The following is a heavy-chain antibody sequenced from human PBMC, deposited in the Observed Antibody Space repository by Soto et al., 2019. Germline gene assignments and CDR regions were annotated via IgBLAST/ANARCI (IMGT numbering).Heavy chain of an antibody. Sequence: SETLSLTCAVYGGPFTDSFWSWIRQPPGKGLEWIGEINHRGFTNYNPSLKSRVTISVDASKNQFSLKLNSVTAADTAVYYCARGGLHIESSGQLAYYFDNWGQGTLVTVSS. D-gene: IGHD3-22*01. CDR3: ARGGLHIESSGQLAYYFDN. V-gene: IGHV4-34*01. J-gene: IGHJ4*02. CDR1: GGPFTDSF. CDR2: INHRGFT.